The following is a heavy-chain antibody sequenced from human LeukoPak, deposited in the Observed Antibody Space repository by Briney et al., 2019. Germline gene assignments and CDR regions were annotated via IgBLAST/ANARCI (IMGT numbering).Heavy chain of an antibody. CDR1: GFTVSSNY. CDR3: ARGLEIVGATPVFDY. J-gene: IGHJ4*02. V-gene: IGHV3-66*01. CDR2: IYSGGST. D-gene: IGHD1-26*01. Sequence: GGSLRLSCAASGFTVSSNYMSWVRQAPGKGLEWVSVIYSGGSTYYADSVKGRFTISRDNAKNSLYLQMNSLRAEDTAVYYCARGLEIVGATPVFDYWGQGTLVTVSS.